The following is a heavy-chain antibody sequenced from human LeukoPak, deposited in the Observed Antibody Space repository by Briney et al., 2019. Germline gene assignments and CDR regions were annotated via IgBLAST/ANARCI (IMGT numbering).Heavy chain of an antibody. CDR3: ASADGSLYYYYMDV. CDR2: IYYSGST. CDR1: GGSISSGGYS. J-gene: IGHJ6*03. V-gene: IGHV4-30-4*07. Sequence: SGTLSLTCAVSGGSISSGGYSWSWIRQPPGTGLEWIGYIYYSGSTYYNPSLKSRVTISVDTSKNQFSLKLSSVTAADTAVYYCASADGSLYYYYMDVWGEGTTVTVSS.